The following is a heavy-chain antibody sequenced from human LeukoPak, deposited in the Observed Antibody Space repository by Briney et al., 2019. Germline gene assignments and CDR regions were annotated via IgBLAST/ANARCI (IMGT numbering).Heavy chain of an antibody. Sequence: GGSLRLSCAASGFTFSSYAMHWVRQAPGKGLEGVAVISYDGSNKYYAGSVKGRFTISRDNSKNTLYLQMNSLRAEDTAVYYCARDYGAFDIWGQGTMVTVSS. D-gene: IGHD3-16*01. CDR2: ISYDGSNK. J-gene: IGHJ3*02. CDR3: ARDYGAFDI. CDR1: GFTFSSYA. V-gene: IGHV3-30*04.